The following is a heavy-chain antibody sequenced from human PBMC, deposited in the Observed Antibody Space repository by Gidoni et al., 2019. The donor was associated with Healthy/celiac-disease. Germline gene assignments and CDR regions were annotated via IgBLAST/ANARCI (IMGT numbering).Heavy chain of an antibody. CDR1: GFTFSNAW. D-gene: IGHD4-17*01. Sequence: EVQLVESGGGLVKPGGSLRLSCAASGFTFSNAWRSWVRQSPGKGLARVGRIKSKTDGRTTDYAAPVRGRFTISTDDSKITLYLQMNSLKTKDTAVYYCTTDQDDYGDYFGAFGPLAAWGQGTLVTVSS. J-gene: IGHJ5*02. CDR2: IKSKTDGRTT. CDR3: TTDQDDYGDYFGAFGPLAA. V-gene: IGHV3-15*01.